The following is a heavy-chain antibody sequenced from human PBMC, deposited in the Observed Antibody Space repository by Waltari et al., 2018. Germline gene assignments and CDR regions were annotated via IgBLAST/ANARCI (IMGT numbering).Heavy chain of an antibody. D-gene: IGHD5-18*01. J-gene: IGHJ3*02. CDR2: IIPILGTA. CDR3: ARGDSYGSADGFDI. CDR1: GGIFSSYT. Sequence: QVQLVQSGAEVKKPGSSVKVSCSASGGIFSSYTLSWVRQAPGQGREWMGRIIPILGTANYAQKFQGRVTITADKSTSTAYMELSSLRSEDTAVYYCARGDSYGSADGFDIWGQGTMVTVSS. V-gene: IGHV1-69*08.